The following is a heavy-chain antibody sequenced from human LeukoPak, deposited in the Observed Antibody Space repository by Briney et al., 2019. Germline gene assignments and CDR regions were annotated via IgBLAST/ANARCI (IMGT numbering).Heavy chain of an antibody. Sequence: GASVKVSCKASGYTFAGYYMHWVRQAPGQGLEWMGRINPNSGGTNYAQKFQGRVTMTRDTSISTAYMELSRLRSGDTAVYYCARETTSHHGFWFDPWGQGTLVTVSS. V-gene: IGHV1-2*06. J-gene: IGHJ5*02. CDR2: INPNSGGT. CDR1: GYTFAGYY. CDR3: ARETTSHHGFWFDP. D-gene: IGHD1-1*01.